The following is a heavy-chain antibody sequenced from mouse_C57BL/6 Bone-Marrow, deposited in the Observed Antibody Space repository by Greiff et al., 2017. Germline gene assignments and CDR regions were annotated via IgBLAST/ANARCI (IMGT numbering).Heavy chain of an antibody. V-gene: IGHV5-4*01. CDR2: ISDGGSYT. CDR1: GFTFSSYA. CDR3: ARWGYGYPAWFAY. D-gene: IGHD2-2*01. J-gene: IGHJ3*01. Sequence: DVQLVESGGGLVKPGGSLKLSCAASGFTFSSYAMSWVRQTPDKRLEWVATISDGGSYTYYPDNVKGRFTISRDNAKNNLYLQMRQLKSEDTAMYYCARWGYGYPAWFAYGCQGTLVTVSA.